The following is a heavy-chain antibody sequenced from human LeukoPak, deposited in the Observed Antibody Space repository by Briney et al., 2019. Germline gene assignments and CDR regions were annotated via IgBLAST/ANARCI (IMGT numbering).Heavy chain of an antibody. D-gene: IGHD3-16*02. J-gene: IGHJ4*02. V-gene: IGHV3-11*06. CDR1: GFTFSDYY. Sequence: GGSLRLSCAASGFTFSDYYMSWIRQAPGKGLEWVSYISSSSSYTNYADSVKGRFTISRDNAKNSLYLQMNSRRAEHTAVYYCARDRAYYDYVWGSYPHDYWGQGTLVTVSS. CDR3: ARDRAYYDYVWGSYPHDY. CDR2: ISSSSSYT.